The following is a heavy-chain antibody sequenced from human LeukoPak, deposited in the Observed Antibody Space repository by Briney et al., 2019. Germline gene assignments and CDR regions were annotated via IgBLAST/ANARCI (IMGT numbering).Heavy chain of an antibody. CDR1: GFTFSSYS. CDR2: ISSSSSYI. Sequence: SGGSLRLSCAASGFTFSSYSMSWVRQAPGKGLEWVSSISSSSSYIYYADSVKGRFTISRDNAKNSLYLQMNSLRAEDTAVYYCAELGITMIGGVWGKGTTVTISS. J-gene: IGHJ6*04. D-gene: IGHD3-10*02. V-gene: IGHV3-21*01. CDR3: AELGITMIGGV.